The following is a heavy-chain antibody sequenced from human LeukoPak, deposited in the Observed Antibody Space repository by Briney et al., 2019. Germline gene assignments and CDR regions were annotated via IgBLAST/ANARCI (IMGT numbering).Heavy chain of an antibody. CDR1: GGSFSGYY. J-gene: IGHJ5*02. D-gene: IGHD3-16*02. V-gene: IGHV4-34*01. CDR3: ARGPIFYDYVWGSYRYNWFDP. CDR2: INHSGST. Sequence: SETLSLTCAVYGGSFSGYYWSWIRQPPGKGLEWIGEINHSGSTNYNPSLKSRVTISVDTSKNQFSLKLSSVTAADTAVYHCARGPIFYDYVWGSYRYNWFDPWGQGTLVTVSS.